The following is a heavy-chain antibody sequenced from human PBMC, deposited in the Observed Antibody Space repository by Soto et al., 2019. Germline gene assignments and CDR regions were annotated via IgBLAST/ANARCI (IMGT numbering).Heavy chain of an antibody. Sequence: ESGGGLVQPGGSLRLSCAASGFTFSSHWMSWVRQAPGKGLEWVANIKQGGSEKNYVDSVKGRFTISRDDAKNSVYLQMNSLRGEDTAVYYCAREGRDRSGFDYWGQGTLVTVSS. D-gene: IGHD2-15*01. CDR3: AREGRDRSGFDY. J-gene: IGHJ4*02. CDR2: IKQGGSEK. V-gene: IGHV3-7*05. CDR1: GFTFSSHW.